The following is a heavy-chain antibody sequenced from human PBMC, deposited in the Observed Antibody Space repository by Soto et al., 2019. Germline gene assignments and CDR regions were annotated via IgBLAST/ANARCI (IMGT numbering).Heavy chain of an antibody. CDR1: GGSFSDYY. V-gene: IGHV4-34*01. D-gene: IGHD2-15*01. J-gene: IGHJ3*02. CDR2: INHSGRT. CDR3: AREVVAVTQGAFDI. Sequence: QVQLQQWGAGLLKPSETLSLTCAVYGGSFSDYYWSWIRQPPGKGLEWIGEINHSGRTNYNPSLKSRVTISVDTSKNQFSLKLSSVTAADTAVYYCAREVVAVTQGAFDIWGQGTLVTVSS.